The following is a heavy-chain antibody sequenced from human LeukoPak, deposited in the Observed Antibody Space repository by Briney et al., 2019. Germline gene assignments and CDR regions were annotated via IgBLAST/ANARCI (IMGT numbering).Heavy chain of an antibody. D-gene: IGHD5-18*01. CDR1: GFTFSDYA. V-gene: IGHV3-30-3*01. CDR2: ISSDGTDK. Sequence: GGSLRLSCEASGFTFSDYAPHWVRQPPGQGLEWLALISSDGTDKYYSDSVKGRFTLSRDNSKNTMFLQMSSLRPEDTAVYYCILYMDADSFNSWGQGTLVTVSS. CDR3: ILYMDADSFNS. J-gene: IGHJ4*02.